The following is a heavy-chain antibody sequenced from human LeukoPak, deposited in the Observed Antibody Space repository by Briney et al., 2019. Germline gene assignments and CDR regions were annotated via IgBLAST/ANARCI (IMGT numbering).Heavy chain of an antibody. V-gene: IGHV4-59*01. CDR1: GGSISSYY. D-gene: IGHD6-13*01. J-gene: IGHJ5*02. Sequence: SETLSLTCTVSGGSISSYYWSWIRQPPGKGLEWIGYIYYSGSTNYNPSLKSRVTISVDTSKNQFSLKLSSVTAADTAVYYCARRSTARGSSWYLSWFDPWGQGTLVTVSS. CDR2: IYYSGST. CDR3: ARRSTARGSSWYLSWFDP.